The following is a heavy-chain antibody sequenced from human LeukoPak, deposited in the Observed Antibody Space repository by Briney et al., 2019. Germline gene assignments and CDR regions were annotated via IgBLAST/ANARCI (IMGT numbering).Heavy chain of an antibody. CDR3: ARDLSGVTGYTYGRGIDY. CDR2: IKKDGSEK. V-gene: IGHV3-7*01. D-gene: IGHD5-18*01. CDR1: GFTFSSYW. J-gene: IGHJ4*02. Sequence: GGSLRLSCAASGFTFSSYWMSWVRQAPGKGLEWVANIKKDGSEKYYVDAVKGRFTISRDNAKTSLYLQMNSLRAEDTAVYYCARDLSGVTGYTYGRGIDYWGQGTLVTVSS.